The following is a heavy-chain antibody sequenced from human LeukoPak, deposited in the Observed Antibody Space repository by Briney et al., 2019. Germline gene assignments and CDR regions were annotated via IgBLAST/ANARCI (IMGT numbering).Heavy chain of an antibody. CDR1: GYTLTSYY. CDR3: ATLSSSWRGFDAFDI. CDR2: INPSGGST. D-gene: IGHD6-13*01. Sequence: ASVKVSCKASGYTLTSYYMHWVRQAPGQGLEWMGIINPSGGSTSYAQKFQGRVTMTRDTSTSTVYMELSSLRSEDTAVYYCATLSSSWRGFDAFDIWAKGQWSPSLQ. J-gene: IGHJ3*02. V-gene: IGHV1-46*01.